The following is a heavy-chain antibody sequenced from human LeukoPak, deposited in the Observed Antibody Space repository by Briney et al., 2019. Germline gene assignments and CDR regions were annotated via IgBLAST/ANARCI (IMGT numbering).Heavy chain of an antibody. Sequence: GGSLRLSCAASGFTFSSYSINWVRQAPGKGLEWVSCVSSTSSFIYYADSVKGRFTISRDNAKNSLYLQMNSLRAEDTAVYYCARGPSAYYYDSSGYSAFDIWGQGTMVTVSS. CDR1: GFTFSSYS. J-gene: IGHJ3*02. CDR3: ARGPSAYYYDSSGYSAFDI. D-gene: IGHD3-22*01. CDR2: VSSTSSFI. V-gene: IGHV3-21*01.